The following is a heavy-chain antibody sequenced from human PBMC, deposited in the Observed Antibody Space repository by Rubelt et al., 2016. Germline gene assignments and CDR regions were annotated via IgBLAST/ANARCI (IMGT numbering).Heavy chain of an antibody. CDR3: AREGRVVVVPAATKPEYWYFDL. V-gene: IGHV4-34*01. D-gene: IGHD2-2*01. Sequence: EWIGEINHSGSTYYNPSLKSRVTISVDTSKNQFSLKLSSVTAADTAVYYCAREGRVVVVPAATKPEYWYFDLWGRGTLVTVSS. J-gene: IGHJ2*01. CDR2: INHSGST.